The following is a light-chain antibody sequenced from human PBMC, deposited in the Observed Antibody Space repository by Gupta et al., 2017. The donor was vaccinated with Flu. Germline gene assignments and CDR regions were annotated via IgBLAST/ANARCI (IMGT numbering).Light chain of an antibody. V-gene: IGKV1-39*01. J-gene: IGKJ4*01. CDR1: QTINTY. CDR3: QQSYSSPIS. Sequence: DIQMTQFPSALSASVGDRVTITCRASQTINTYVNWYQHKPGKAPILLIYIASNLQSGVPSRFSGAGYGTDFTLTISRLQPEDFATYYCQQSYSSPISFGGGTRVEIK. CDR2: IAS.